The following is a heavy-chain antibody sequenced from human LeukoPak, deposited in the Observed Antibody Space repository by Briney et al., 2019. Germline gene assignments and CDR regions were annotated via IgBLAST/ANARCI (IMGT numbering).Heavy chain of an antibody. V-gene: IGHV1-69*13. CDR2: IVPIFGPA. D-gene: IGHD3-10*01. CDR1: GGTFSRFA. J-gene: IGHJ2*01. Sequence: SVKVSCKTSGGTFSRFAISWVRQAPGQGLEWMGGIVPIFGPANYAQKFQGRVTITADESTSTAYMELSSLRSEDTALYYCAKSTYYYGSGEGSNYWYFDLWGRGTLVTVSS. CDR3: AKSTYYYGSGEGSNYWYFDL.